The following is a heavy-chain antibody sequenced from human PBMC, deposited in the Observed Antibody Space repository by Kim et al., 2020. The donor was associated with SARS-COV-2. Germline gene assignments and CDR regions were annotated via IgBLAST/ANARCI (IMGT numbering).Heavy chain of an antibody. J-gene: IGHJ6*02. D-gene: IGHD3-10*01. CDR2: IYYSGST. Sequence: SETLSLTCTVSSGSISSSSYYWGWIRQPPGKGLEWIGSIYYSGSTYYNPSLKSRVTISVDTSKNQFSLKLSSVTAADTAVYYCARDIPSGSGSWVLFDYYYGMDVWGQGTTVTVSS. V-gene: IGHV4-39*07. CDR3: ARDIPSGSGSWVLFDYYYGMDV. CDR1: SGSISSSSYY.